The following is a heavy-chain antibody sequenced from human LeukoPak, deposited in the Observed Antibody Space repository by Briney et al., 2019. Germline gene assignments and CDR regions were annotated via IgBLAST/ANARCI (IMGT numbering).Heavy chain of an antibody. CDR3: ARGAYQGSSWSNWFDS. D-gene: IGHD6-13*01. Sequence: GASVKVSCKASGYTFNTNGLNWVRQAPGQGLEWMGWINANTGSTNYAQIFQGRVTMTTDTSTSTAYMELTSLTSDDTAIYYCARGAYQGSSWSNWFDSWGQGTLVIVSS. CDR1: GYTFNTNG. J-gene: IGHJ5*01. V-gene: IGHV1-18*01. CDR2: INANTGST.